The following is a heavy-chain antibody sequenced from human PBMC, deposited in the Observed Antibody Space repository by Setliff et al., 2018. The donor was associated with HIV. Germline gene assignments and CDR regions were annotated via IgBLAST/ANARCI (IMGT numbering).Heavy chain of an antibody. CDR3: VKDSEPEYYGASASGEAFDI. J-gene: IGHJ3*02. D-gene: IGHD3-10*01. CDR2: ISGSGGST. CDR1: GFIFSDYY. Sequence: GGSLRLSCAASGFIFSDYYMSWIRQAPGKGLEWVSSISGSGGSTYYADSVKGRFTISRDNSKNTVYLHMNSLRAEDTAVYSCVKDSEPEYYGASASGEAFDIWGQGTRVTVSS. V-gene: IGHV3-23*01.